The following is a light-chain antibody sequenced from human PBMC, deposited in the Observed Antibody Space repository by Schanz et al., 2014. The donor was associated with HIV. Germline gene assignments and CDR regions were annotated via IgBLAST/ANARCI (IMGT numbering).Light chain of an antibody. V-gene: IGLV2-14*03. CDR3: SSYTSSSTYV. J-gene: IGLJ1*01. Sequence: QSVLTQPASVSGSPGQSITISCTGTSSDVGGYNYLSWYQHHPGKAPKLMIYDVSNRPSGVSNRFSGSKSGNTASLTISGLQAEDEADYYCSSYTSSSTYVFGTGTKLTVL. CDR1: SSDVGGYNY. CDR2: DVS.